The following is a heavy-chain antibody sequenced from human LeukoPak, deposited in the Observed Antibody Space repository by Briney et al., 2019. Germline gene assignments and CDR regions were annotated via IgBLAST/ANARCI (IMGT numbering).Heavy chain of an antibody. Sequence: ASVKVSCKASGGTFSSYAISWVRQAPGQGLEWMGWINPNSGGTNYAQKFQGRVTMTRDTSISTAYMELSRLRSDDTAVYYCARGVVATISYWFDPWGQGTLVTVSS. CDR1: GGTFSSYA. J-gene: IGHJ5*02. CDR3: ARGVVATISYWFDP. V-gene: IGHV1-2*02. D-gene: IGHD5-12*01. CDR2: INPNSGGT.